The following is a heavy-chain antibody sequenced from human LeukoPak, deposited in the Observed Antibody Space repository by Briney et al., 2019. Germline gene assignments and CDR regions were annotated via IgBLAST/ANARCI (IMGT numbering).Heavy chain of an antibody. D-gene: IGHD2-21*02. J-gene: IGHJ4*02. CDR1: GYTFTGYH. Sequence: ASVKVSCKASGYTFTGYHMQWVRQAPGQGLEWMGWINPNSGGTNYAQKFQGRVTMTRDTSISTAYMELSRLISDDTAVYYCAREDCGGDCYSFWGQGTLVTVSS. CDR2: INPNSGGT. V-gene: IGHV1-2*02. CDR3: AREDCGGDCYSF.